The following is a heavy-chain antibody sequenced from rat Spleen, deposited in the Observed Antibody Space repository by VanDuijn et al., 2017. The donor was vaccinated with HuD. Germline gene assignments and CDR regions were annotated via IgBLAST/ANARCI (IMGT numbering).Heavy chain of an antibody. D-gene: IGHD5-1*01. Sequence: EVQLVESDGGLVRPGRSLKLSCAASGFIFSDHYVAWVRQAPTKGLEWVATINYDGSSTFYRDSVKGRFTISRDNAKSTLYLQMDSLRSEDTATYYWARNWEPGYWYFDFWGPGTMVTVSS. CDR3: ARNWEPGYWYFDF. V-gene: IGHV5-29*01. CDR1: GFIFSDHY. J-gene: IGHJ1*01. CDR2: INYDGSST.